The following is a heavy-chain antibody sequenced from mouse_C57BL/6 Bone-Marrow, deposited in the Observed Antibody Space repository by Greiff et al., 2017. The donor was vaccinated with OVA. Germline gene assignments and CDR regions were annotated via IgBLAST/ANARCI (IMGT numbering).Heavy chain of an antibody. J-gene: IGHJ2*01. Sequence: EVMLVESGGGLVKPGGSLKLSCAASGFTFSSYAMSWVRQTPEKRLEWVATISDGGSYTYYPDNVKGRFTISRDNAKNNLYLQMSHLKSEDTAMYYWERDRANWYSFDYGGQGTTPTVSS. CDR3: ERDRANWYSFDY. V-gene: IGHV5-4*03. D-gene: IGHD3-1*01. CDR1: GFTFSSYA. CDR2: ISDGGSYT.